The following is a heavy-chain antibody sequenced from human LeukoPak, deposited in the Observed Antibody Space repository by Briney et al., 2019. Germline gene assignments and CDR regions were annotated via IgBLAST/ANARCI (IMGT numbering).Heavy chain of an antibody. Sequence: GASVKVSCKASGYTFTGYYMHWVRQAPGQGLEWMGWINPSSGGTKYAQKFQGRVTMTRDTSISTAYMELSRLRSDDTAVYYCALPKNGVSDAFDIWGQGTMVTVSS. V-gene: IGHV1-2*02. D-gene: IGHD1-1*01. CDR3: ALPKNGVSDAFDI. J-gene: IGHJ3*02. CDR1: GYTFTGYY. CDR2: INPSSGGT.